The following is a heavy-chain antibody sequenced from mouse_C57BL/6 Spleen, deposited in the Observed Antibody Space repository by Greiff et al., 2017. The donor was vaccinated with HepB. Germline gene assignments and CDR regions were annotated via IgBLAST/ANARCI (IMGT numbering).Heavy chain of an antibody. J-gene: IGHJ1*03. CDR3: ARLMVTWYFDV. CDR1: GYTFTSYD. V-gene: IGHV1-85*01. D-gene: IGHD2-3*01. CDR2: IYPRDGST. Sequence: QVQLKESGPELVKPGASVKLSCKASGYTFTSYDINWVKQRPGQGLEWIGWIYPRDGSTKYNEKFKGKATLTVDTSSSTAYMELHSLTSEDSAVYFCARLMVTWYFDVWGTGTTVTVSS.